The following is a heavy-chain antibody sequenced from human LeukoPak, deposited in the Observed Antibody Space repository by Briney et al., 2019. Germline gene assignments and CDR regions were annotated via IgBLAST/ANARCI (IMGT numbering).Heavy chain of an antibody. CDR2: ISISSSYV. D-gene: IGHD6-19*01. Sequence: PGGSLRLSCAASGFTFSSYSMNWVRQAPGKGLEWVSSISISSSYVYYADSVKGRFTISRDNGKNSLYLQMNSLRAEDTAVYYCARDGSGWNYYYYYYMDVWGKGTTVTVSS. CDR1: GFTFSSYS. CDR3: ARDGSGWNYYYYYYMDV. J-gene: IGHJ6*03. V-gene: IGHV3-21*01.